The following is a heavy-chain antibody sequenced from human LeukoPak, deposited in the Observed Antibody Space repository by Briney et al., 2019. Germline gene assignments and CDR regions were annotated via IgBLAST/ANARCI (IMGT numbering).Heavy chain of an antibody. CDR1: GYTFTGYY. D-gene: IGHD3-3*01. V-gene: IGHV1-46*01. CDR3: ARVRRPTYYDFWAPGGYGDFDY. Sequence: ASVKVSCKASGYTFTGYYMHWVRQAPGQGLEWMGIINPSGGSTSYAQKFQGRVTMTRDTSTSTVYMELSSLRSEDTAVYYCARVRRPTYYDFWAPGGYGDFDYWGQGTLVTVSS. J-gene: IGHJ4*02. CDR2: INPSGGST.